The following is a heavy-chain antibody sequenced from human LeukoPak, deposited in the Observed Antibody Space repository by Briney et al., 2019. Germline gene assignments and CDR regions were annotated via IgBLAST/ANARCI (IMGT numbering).Heavy chain of an antibody. CDR2: IYNSGST. D-gene: IGHD2-21*01. CDR1: GASISSQY. J-gene: IGHJ5*02. Sequence: PSETLSLTCSVSGASISSQYWTWIRQPPGKGLKWIGYIYNSGSTNYNPSLKSRVTMSIDTSKNQFSLRLTSVTAADTAVYYCARRRIDSMYNWFDPWGQGTLVIVSS. V-gene: IGHV4-59*11. CDR3: ARRRIDSMYNWFDP.